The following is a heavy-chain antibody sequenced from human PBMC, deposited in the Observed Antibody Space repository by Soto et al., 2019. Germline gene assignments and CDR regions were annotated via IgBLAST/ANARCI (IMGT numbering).Heavy chain of an antibody. V-gene: IGHV3-23*01. CDR2: VSASGLNT. CDR3: AKDRPRRTSGYFFDY. J-gene: IGHJ4*02. CDR1: GFTFSTYA. Sequence: EVQLLESGGKLVQPGGSLTLSCAASGFTFSTYAMAWVRQAPGKGLEWVSGVSASGLNTDYADPVKGRFYISRDNSKNTVSLHMNRPRAEDTALYYWAKDRPRRTSGYFFDYGGQGTPVTVSS. D-gene: IGHD1-1*01.